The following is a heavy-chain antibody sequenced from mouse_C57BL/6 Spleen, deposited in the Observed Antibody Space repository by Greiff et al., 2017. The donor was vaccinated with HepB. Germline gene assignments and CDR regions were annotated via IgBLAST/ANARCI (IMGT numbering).Heavy chain of an antibody. CDR1: GYSITSGYY. Sequence: VEESGPGLVKPSQSLSLTCSVTGYSITSGYYWNWIRQFPGNKLEWMGYISYDGSNNYNPSLKNRISITRDTSKNQFFLKLNSVTTEDTATYYCARDRLPYAMDYWGQGTSVTVSS. CDR3: ARDRLPYAMDY. CDR2: ISYDGSN. V-gene: IGHV3-6*01. J-gene: IGHJ4*01.